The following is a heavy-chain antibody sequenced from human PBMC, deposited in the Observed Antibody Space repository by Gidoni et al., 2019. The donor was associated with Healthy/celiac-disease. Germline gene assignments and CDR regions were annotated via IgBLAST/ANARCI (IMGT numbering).Heavy chain of an antibody. V-gene: IGHV3-43D*04. CDR3: AKGVAVAGPFDY. CDR2: ISWDGGST. Sequence: EVQLVESGGVVVQPGGSLRLSCAASGLPFDDYAMHWVRQAPGKGLEWVSLISWDGGSTYYADSVKGRFTISRDNSKNSLYLQMNSLRAEDTALYYCAKGVAVAGPFDYWGQGTLVTVSS. J-gene: IGHJ4*02. CDR1: GLPFDDYA. D-gene: IGHD6-19*01.